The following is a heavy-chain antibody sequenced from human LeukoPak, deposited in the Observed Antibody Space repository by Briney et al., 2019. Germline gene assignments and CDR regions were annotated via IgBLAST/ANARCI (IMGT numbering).Heavy chain of an antibody. J-gene: IGHJ4*02. D-gene: IGHD3-10*01. CDR1: GGSISIYY. CDR2: IYNSGST. Sequence: SETLSLTCTVSGGSISIYYWNWIRQPPGKGLEWIGYIYNSGSTNYNPSLKSRVTIPVDTSKNQFSLKLTSVTAADTAVYYCARDRELGYWGQGTLVTVSS. V-gene: IGHV4-59*01. CDR3: ARDRELGY.